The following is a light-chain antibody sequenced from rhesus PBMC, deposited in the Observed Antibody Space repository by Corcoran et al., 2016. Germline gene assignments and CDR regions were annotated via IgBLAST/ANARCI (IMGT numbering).Light chain of an antibody. CDR3: QVWDSSSDQDV. J-gene: IGLJ6*01. CDR2: KDS. V-gene: IGLV3-29*01. Sequence: SYDVTQPRSVSVSPGQTARITCGGESIGSKYVHWYQQKPAQAPVLVIYKDSNRPSGIPERFSGSNSGNTATLTISGVEVGDEADYYCQVWDSSSDQDVFGSGTKLTVL. CDR1: SIGSKY.